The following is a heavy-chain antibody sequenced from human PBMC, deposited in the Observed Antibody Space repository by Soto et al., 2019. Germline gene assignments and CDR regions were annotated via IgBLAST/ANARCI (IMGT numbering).Heavy chain of an antibody. V-gene: IGHV4-31*03. CDR2: VYYSGSA. J-gene: IGHJ5*02. CDR3: AGEFQSRFDP. Sequence: SETLSLTCSVSGGSISSAAYYWSWIRQLPGKGLEWIGYVYYSGSAYYNPSLKSRVTISVDTSKNHFSLTLSSVTAADAALYYCAGEFQSRFDPWGQGTLVTVSS. CDR1: GGSISSAAYY.